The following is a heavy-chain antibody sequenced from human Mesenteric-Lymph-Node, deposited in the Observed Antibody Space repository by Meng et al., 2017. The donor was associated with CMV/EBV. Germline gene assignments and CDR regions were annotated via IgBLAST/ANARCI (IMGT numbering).Heavy chain of an antibody. CDR2: ISYDGNNK. D-gene: IGHD3-3*01. J-gene: IGHJ4*02. Sequence: SCKASGYTFTSYGISWVRQAPGQGLEWVAVISYDGNNKYYADSVKGRFIISRDNSKNTLSLQMNSLRPEDMAVYYCAREGPSRSGYFDYWGQGTLVTVSS. CDR1: GYTFTSYG. CDR3: AREGPSRSGYFDY. V-gene: IGHV3-30*16.